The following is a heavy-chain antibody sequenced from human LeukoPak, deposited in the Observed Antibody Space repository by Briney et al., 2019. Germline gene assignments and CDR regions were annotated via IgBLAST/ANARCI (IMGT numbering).Heavy chain of an antibody. J-gene: IGHJ3*02. CDR3: ARGDYVKNTFDI. CDR2: ISYDGSNK. Sequence: GGSLRLSCAASGFTFSSYAMSWVRQAPGKGLEWVAVISYDGSNKYYADSVKGRFTISRDNSKNTLYLQMNSLRAEDTAVYYCARGDYVKNTFDIWGQGTMVTVSS. V-gene: IGHV3-30-3*01. D-gene: IGHD3-16*01. CDR1: GFTFSSYA.